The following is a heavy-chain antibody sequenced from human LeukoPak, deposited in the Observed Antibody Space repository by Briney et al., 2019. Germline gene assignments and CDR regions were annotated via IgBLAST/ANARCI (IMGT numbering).Heavy chain of an antibody. J-gene: IGHJ4*02. Sequence: PSETLSLTCTVSGGSISSYYWSWIRQPAGKGLEWIGRIYTSGSTNYNPSLKSRVTMSVDTSKNQFSLKLSSVTAADTAMYYCARGVYGSGSYRFDYWGQGTLVTVSS. CDR2: IYTSGST. D-gene: IGHD3-10*01. CDR3: ARGVYGSGSYRFDY. V-gene: IGHV4-4*07. CDR1: GGSISSYY.